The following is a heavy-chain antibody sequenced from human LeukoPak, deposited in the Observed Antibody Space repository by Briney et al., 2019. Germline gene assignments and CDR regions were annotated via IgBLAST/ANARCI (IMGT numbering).Heavy chain of an antibody. CDR3: ARGPYYDFWSGYPYMDV. CDR1: GGSISSGAYC. J-gene: IGHJ6*03. V-gene: IGHV4-31*03. CDR2: MYYDGST. Sequence: SQTLSLTCTVSGGSISSGAYCWSWIRQRPGKGLEWIGYMYYDGSTYSNPSLKSRLTISVDTSKNQFSLKLSSVTAADTAVYYCARGPYYDFWSGYPYMDVWGKGATVTVSS. D-gene: IGHD3-3*01.